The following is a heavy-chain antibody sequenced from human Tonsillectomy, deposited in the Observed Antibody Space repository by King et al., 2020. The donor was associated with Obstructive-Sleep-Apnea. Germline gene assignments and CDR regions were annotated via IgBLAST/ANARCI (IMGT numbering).Heavy chain of an antibody. Sequence: VQLVESGGGVVQPGRSLRLSCAASGFTFSSYAMHWVRQAPGKGLEWVAVISYDGSNKYYADSVEGRFTLSRDNSKNTLYLQMNSLRAEDTAVYYCARRSLGYCSGGSCEDWFDPWGQGTLVTVSS. CDR1: GFTFSSYA. CDR3: ARRSLGYCSGGSCEDWFDP. CDR2: ISYDGSNK. D-gene: IGHD2-15*01. J-gene: IGHJ5*02. V-gene: IGHV3-30-3*01.